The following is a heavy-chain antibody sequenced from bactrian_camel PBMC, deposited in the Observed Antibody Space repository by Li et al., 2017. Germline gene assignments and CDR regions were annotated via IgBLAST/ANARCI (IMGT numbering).Heavy chain of an antibody. V-gene: IGHV3S53*01. CDR1: GNTYRRYT. CDR3: AADDWPFLPRGELSLAQDQFRY. J-gene: IGHJ6*01. Sequence: HVQLVESGGGSVQAGGSLKLSCVASGNTYRRYTLAWFRQAPGKEREGVAIIDTVDSTNYADSVKGRFTVSKDKGESTVYLQMNSLKPEDTAMYYCAADDWPFLPRGELSLAQDQFRYWGQGTQVTVS. CDR2: IDTVDST. D-gene: IGHD1*01.